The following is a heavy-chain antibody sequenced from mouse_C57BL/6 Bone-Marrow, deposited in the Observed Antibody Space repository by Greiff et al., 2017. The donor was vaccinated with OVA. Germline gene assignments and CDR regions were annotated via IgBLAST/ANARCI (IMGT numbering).Heavy chain of an antibody. V-gene: IGHV5-6*02. CDR1: GFTFSSYG. CDR3: ARYGNSYYFDY. Sequence: DVMLVESGGDLVKPGGSLKLSCAASGFTFSSYGMSWVRQTPDKRLEWVATISSGGSYTYYPDSVKGRFTISRDNAKNTLYLQMSSLKSEDTAMYYCARYGNSYYFDYWGQGTTLTVSS. D-gene: IGHD2-10*02. CDR2: ISSGGSYT. J-gene: IGHJ2*01.